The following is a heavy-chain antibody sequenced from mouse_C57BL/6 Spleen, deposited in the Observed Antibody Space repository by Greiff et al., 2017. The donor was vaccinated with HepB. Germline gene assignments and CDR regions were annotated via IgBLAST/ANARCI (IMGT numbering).Heavy chain of an antibody. CDR1: GYTFTSYW. CDR2: IDPNSGGT. J-gene: IGHJ2*01. CDR3: ARPLHYYGSSYYFDY. D-gene: IGHD1-1*01. Sequence: QVQLKQPGAELVKPGASVKLSCKASGYTFTSYWMHWVKQRPGRGLEWIGRIDPNSGGTKYNEKFKSKATLTVDKPSSTAYMQLSSLTSEDSAVYYCARPLHYYGSSYYFDYWGQGTTLTVSS. V-gene: IGHV1-72*01.